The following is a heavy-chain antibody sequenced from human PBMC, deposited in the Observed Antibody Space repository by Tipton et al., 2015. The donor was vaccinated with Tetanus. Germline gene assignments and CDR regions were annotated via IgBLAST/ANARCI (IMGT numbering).Heavy chain of an antibody. CDR1: GFTFSSYW. Sequence: SLRLSCAASGFTFSSYWMTWIRQVPGKGLEWVSAISGSGGGTYYADSVKGRFIISRDNSKNTLYLQMNSLRAEDTAVYYCAKDRYDSSGYYYLWDYWGQGTLVTVSS. CDR3: AKDRYDSSGYYYLWDY. D-gene: IGHD3-22*01. J-gene: IGHJ4*02. V-gene: IGHV3-23*01. CDR2: ISGSGGGT.